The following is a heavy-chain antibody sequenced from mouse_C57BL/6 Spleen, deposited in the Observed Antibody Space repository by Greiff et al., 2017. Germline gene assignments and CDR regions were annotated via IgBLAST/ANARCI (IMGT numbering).Heavy chain of an antibody. CDR1: GYTFTSYW. CDR3: ASFYYGYDGYAMDY. CDR2: IDPSDSYT. J-gene: IGHJ4*01. D-gene: IGHD2-2*01. Sequence: VQLQQPGAELVMPGASVKLSCKASGYTFTSYWMHWVKQRPGQGLEWIGEIDPSDSYTNYNQKFKGKSTLTVDKSSSTAYMQLSSLTSEDSAVYYCASFYYGYDGYAMDYWGQGTSVTVSS. V-gene: IGHV1-69*01.